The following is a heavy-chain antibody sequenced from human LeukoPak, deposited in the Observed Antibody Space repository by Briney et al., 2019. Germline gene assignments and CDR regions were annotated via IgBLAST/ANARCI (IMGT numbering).Heavy chain of an antibody. D-gene: IGHD3-22*01. CDR1: GGSISTYA. Sequence: SETLSLSCTVSGGSISTYAWIWLRQPPGKGLEWIGYIYYSGSTNYNPSLKSRVTISVDTSKSQFSLKLSSVTAADTAVYYCARDNYDNRGDAFDIWGQGTMVTVSS. J-gene: IGHJ3*02. CDR2: IYYSGST. CDR3: ARDNYDNRGDAFDI. V-gene: IGHV4-59*01.